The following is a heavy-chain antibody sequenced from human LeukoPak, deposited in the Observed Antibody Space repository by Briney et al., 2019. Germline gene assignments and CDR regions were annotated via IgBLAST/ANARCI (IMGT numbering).Heavy chain of an antibody. CDR3: ARNYYDFWSGYYTDFHYFDY. D-gene: IGHD3-3*01. V-gene: IGHV4-39*07. Sequence: SETLSLTCTVSGGSISSSSYYWGWIRQPPGKGLEWIGSIYYSGSTYYNPSLKSRVTISVDTSKNQFSLTLDSATAADSAVYYCARNYYDFWSGYYTDFHYFDYGGQGTLVTVSS. CDR1: GGSISSSSYY. J-gene: IGHJ4*02. CDR2: IYYSGST.